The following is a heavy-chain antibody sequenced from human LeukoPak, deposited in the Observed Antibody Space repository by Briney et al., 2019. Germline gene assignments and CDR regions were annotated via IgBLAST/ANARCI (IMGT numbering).Heavy chain of an antibody. V-gene: IGHV3-21*01. CDR3: ASGYCSGGSCQHDY. J-gene: IGHJ4*02. D-gene: IGHD2-15*01. CDR1: GFTFSSYS. Sequence: GGSLRLSCAASGFTFSSYSMNWVRQAPGKGLDWVSSISSSSSYIYYADSVKGRFTISRDNAKNSLYLQMNSLRAEGTAVYYCASGYCSGGSCQHDYWGQGTLVTVSS. CDR2: ISSSSSYI.